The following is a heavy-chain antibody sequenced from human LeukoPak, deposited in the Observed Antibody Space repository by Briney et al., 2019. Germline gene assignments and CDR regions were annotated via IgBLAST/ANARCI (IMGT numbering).Heavy chain of an antibody. CDR3: ARDHDVRDWSVDY. CDR2: IYYSGST. J-gene: IGHJ4*02. CDR1: GGSISSSSYY. D-gene: IGHD3-9*01. V-gene: IGHV4-39*07. Sequence: KPSETLSLTCTVSGGSISSSSYYWGWIRQPPGKGLEWIGSIYYSGSTYYSPSFKSRVAMSVDTSKNQFSLNLRSVTAADTAVYYCARDHDVRDWSVDYWGQGTLVAVSS.